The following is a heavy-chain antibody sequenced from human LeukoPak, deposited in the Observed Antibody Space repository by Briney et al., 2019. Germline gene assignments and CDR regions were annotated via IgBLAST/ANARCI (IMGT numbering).Heavy chain of an antibody. CDR1: GFTFTDHY. J-gene: IGHJ4*02. V-gene: IGHV1-2*02. CDR2: IGPHSTFT. D-gene: IGHD2/OR15-2a*01. CDR3: VREGEGPLSKDFDY. Sequence: ASVKVSCKSSGFTFTDHYIHWVRQGPGQGLEWMGYIGPHSTFTSSPQEFQGRVTMTRDASMSTAYMELTRLTSDDTAVYYCVREGEGPLSKDFDYWGQGTLATVSS.